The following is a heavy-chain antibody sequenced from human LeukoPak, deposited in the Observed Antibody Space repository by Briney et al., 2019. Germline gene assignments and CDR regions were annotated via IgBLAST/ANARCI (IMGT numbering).Heavy chain of an antibody. V-gene: IGHV4-61*02. CDR1: GGSITSGSYY. Sequence: PSQTLSLTCTVSGGSITSGSYYWSWIRQPAGKGLEWIGRIYTSGSTDYNPSLKSRVTISVDTSKNQFSLKLTSVTAADTAVHYCASGYNWNYILGHWGQGTLVTVSS. CDR3: ASGYNWNYILGH. D-gene: IGHD1-7*01. CDR2: IYTSGST. J-gene: IGHJ4*02.